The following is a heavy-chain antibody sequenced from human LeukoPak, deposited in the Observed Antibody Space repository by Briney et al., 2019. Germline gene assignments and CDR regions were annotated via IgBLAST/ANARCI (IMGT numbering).Heavy chain of an antibody. CDR1: GGTFSSYA. Sequence: SVKVSCKASGGTFSSYAISWVRQAPGQGLEWMGGIIPIFGTANYAQKFQGRVTITADESTSTAYMELSSLRSEDTAVYYCARDRGGARGSFDYWGQGTLVTVSS. CDR3: ARDRGGARGSFDY. V-gene: IGHV1-69*13. D-gene: IGHD2-15*01. J-gene: IGHJ4*02. CDR2: IIPIFGTA.